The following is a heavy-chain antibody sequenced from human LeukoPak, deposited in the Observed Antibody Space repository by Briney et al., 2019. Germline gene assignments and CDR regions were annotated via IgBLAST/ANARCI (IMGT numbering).Heavy chain of an antibody. V-gene: IGHV3-11*06. CDR1: GFTFSDYF. Sequence: PGGSLRLSCAASGFTFSDYFMGWIRQAPGKGLEWVSYISSSSSYTNYADSVKGRFTISRDNAKNSLYLQMNSLRAEDTAVFYSARGQTRYGSSWYSWDVWGEGTTVTVSS. CDR3: ARGQTRYGSSWYSWDV. D-gene: IGHD6-13*01. J-gene: IGHJ6*04. CDR2: ISSSSSYT.